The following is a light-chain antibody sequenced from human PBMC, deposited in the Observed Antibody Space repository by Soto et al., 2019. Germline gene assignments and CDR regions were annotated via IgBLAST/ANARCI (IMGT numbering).Light chain of an antibody. V-gene: IGKV3-20*01. J-gene: IGKJ1*01. CDR1: QSVSSSY. CDR2: GAS. CDR3: QQYGSSPRT. Sequence: EIVLTHSPGTLFFSTEERTTLSSMASQSVSSSYLAWYQQKPGQAPRLLIYGASSRATGIPDRFSGSGSGTDFTLTISILEPEDFAVYYCQQYGSSPRTFGQGTRWISN.